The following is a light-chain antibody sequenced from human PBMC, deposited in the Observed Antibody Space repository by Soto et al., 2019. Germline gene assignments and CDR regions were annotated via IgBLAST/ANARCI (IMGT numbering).Light chain of an antibody. CDR3: QAYGDSFLFS. CDR1: QSVSSRY. V-gene: IGKV3-20*01. CDR2: GAS. Sequence: EIVLTQSPGTLSLSPGERATLSCRASQSVSSRYLGWYQQTPGQAPRHLISGASSRATGIPDRFSGSGSGTHFTLTINRLEPEDFAVYYCQAYGDSFLFSSGPGTKVEMK. J-gene: IGKJ3*01.